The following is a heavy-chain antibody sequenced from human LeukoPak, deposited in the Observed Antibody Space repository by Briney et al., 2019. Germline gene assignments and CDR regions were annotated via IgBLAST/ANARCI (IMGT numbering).Heavy chain of an antibody. J-gene: IGHJ6*04. CDR3: ARGRVAALPMDV. D-gene: IGHD6-19*01. CDR2: INSEGSST. V-gene: IGHV3-74*01. CDR1: GFTFSSYW. Sequence: RTGGSLRLSCAASGFTFSSYWIHWVRQAPGKGLVWVSRINSEGSSTSYADSVKGRFTISRDNAKNTLYLQMNSLRAEDTAVYYCARGRVAALPMDVWGKGTTVTVSS.